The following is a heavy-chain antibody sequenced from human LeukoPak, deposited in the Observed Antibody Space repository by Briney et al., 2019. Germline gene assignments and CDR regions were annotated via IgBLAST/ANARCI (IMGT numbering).Heavy chain of an antibody. CDR3: ARDDVAWNDVHWFDP. J-gene: IGHJ5*02. Sequence: GGSLRLSCAASGFTFSSYSMNWVRQAPGKGLEWISYIISTGSTTYYADSVKGRFTISRDNANNSVSLQMSSLRVEDTAVYYCARDDVAWNDVHWFDPWGQGTLVTVSS. CDR2: IISTGSTT. CDR1: GFTFSSYS. D-gene: IGHD1-1*01. V-gene: IGHV3-48*01.